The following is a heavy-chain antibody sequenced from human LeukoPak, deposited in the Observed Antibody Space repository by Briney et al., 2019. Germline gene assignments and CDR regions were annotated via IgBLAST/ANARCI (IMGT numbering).Heavy chain of an antibody. CDR2: ISGNGGTP. J-gene: IGHJ6*02. D-gene: IGHD6-19*01. V-gene: IGHV3-23*01. Sequence: PGGSLRLSCAASGFTFSNYAMNWVRQAPGKGLEWVSGISGNGGTPDYADSVKGRFTISRDNSKNTLYLQMNSLRAEDTAVYYCAKLPPIAVGDVWGQGTTVTVSS. CDR3: AKLPPIAVGDV. CDR1: GFTFSNYA.